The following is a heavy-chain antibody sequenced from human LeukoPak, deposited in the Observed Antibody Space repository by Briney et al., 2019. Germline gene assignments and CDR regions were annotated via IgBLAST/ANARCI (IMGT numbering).Heavy chain of an antibody. Sequence: SETLSLTCAVSGGSISSGGYSWSWIRQPPGKGLEWIGYIYHSGSTYYNPSLKSRVTISVDRSKNQFSLKLSSVTAADTAVYYCARSSSGFDPWGQGTLVTVSS. CDR1: GGSISSGGYS. D-gene: IGHD6-19*01. CDR3: ARSSSGFDP. V-gene: IGHV4-30-2*01. J-gene: IGHJ5*02. CDR2: IYHSGST.